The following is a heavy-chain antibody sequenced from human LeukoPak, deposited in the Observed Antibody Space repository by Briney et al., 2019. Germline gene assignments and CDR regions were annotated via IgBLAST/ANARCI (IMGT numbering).Heavy chain of an antibody. V-gene: IGHV4-38-2*02. CDR2: IQHSGST. CDR1: GYSISSGYY. Sequence: SETLSLTCTVSGYSISSGYYWGWIRQPPGKGLEWIGSIQHSGSTFHNPSLKSRVTISMDTARDHFSLRLTSVTAADTAVYYCARMGIASPRVPSYCFDYWGQGTRVTVSS. J-gene: IGHJ4*02. CDR3: ARMGIASPRVPSYCFDY. D-gene: IGHD6-13*01.